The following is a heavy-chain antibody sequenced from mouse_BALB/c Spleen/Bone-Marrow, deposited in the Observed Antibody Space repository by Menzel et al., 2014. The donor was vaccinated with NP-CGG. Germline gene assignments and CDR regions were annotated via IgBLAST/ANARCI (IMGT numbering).Heavy chain of an antibody. CDR1: GFDFSRYW. Sequence: EVQLVESGGGLVQPGGSLKLSCAASGFDFSRYWMSWVRQAPGNGLEWIGEINPDSSTINYTPSLKDKFIISRDNAKNTLCLQMSKVRSEGTGLYYCAGLSCCGRFAYWGQGTLVTVSA. J-gene: IGHJ3*01. CDR3: AGLSCCGRFAY. V-gene: IGHV4-1*02. D-gene: IGHD3-1*01. CDR2: INPDSSTI.